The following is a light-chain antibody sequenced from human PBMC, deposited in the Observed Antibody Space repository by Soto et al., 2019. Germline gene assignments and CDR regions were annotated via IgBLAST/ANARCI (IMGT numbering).Light chain of an antibody. Sequence: DIQMTQSPSTLSASVGDRVTVTCRASQSINTWLAWYQQKPGKAPKLLIYDASSLQSGVPSRFTGRGSGTKFTLTITSLQPDDFAAYDCQQYNSYYRTFGQGSKVEIK. J-gene: IGKJ1*01. CDR1: QSINTW. CDR3: QQYNSYYRT. CDR2: DAS. V-gene: IGKV1-5*01.